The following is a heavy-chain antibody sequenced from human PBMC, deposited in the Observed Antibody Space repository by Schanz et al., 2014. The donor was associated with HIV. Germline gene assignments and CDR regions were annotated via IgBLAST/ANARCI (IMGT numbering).Heavy chain of an antibody. CDR3: ARGRASSHDYFEY. Sequence: QVQLVESGGGLVKPGGSLRLSCAASGFTFSDYYMSCIRQAPGKGLEWVSSISSTSNYIYYADSVKGRFTISRDNAKNSLYLQMNSLRVEDTAVYYCARGRASSHDYFEYWGQGTLVTVSS. CDR2: ISSTSNYI. J-gene: IGHJ4*02. V-gene: IGHV3-11*05. D-gene: IGHD3-16*01. CDR1: GFTFSDYY.